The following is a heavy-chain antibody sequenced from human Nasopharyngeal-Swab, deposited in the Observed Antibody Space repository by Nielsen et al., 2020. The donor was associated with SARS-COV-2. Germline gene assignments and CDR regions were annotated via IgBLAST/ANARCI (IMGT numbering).Heavy chain of an antibody. CDR1: GDTLTNLS. Sequence: ASVKVSCKVSGDTLTNLSMHWLRQAPGKGLEWMGGFDPEDGETIYAQKFQGRVTMTEDTSTDTAYMELSSLRSEDTAVYYCATGEPYVWGSYRYDYWGQGTLVTVSS. V-gene: IGHV1-24*01. CDR3: ATGEPYVWGSYRYDY. J-gene: IGHJ4*02. D-gene: IGHD3-16*02. CDR2: FDPEDGET.